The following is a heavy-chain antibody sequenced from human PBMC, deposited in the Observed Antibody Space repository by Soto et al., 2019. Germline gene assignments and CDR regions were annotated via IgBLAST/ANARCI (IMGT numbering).Heavy chain of an antibody. Sequence: GASVKVSCKVSGYTLTELSMHWVRQAPGKGLEWMGGFDPEDGETIYVQKFQGRVTMTEDTSTDTAYMELSSLRSEDTAVYYCAADKVGATGRQPDDAFDIWGQGTMVTVSS. CDR2: FDPEDGET. CDR1: GYTLTELS. CDR3: AADKVGATGRQPDDAFDI. J-gene: IGHJ3*02. V-gene: IGHV1-24*01. D-gene: IGHD1-26*01.